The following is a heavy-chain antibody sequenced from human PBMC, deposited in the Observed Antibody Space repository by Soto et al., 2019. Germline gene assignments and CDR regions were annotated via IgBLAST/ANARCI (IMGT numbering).Heavy chain of an antibody. CDR1: EYTFTDYY. V-gene: IGHV1-2*02. CDR3: ATYRNPYSSPTRAFEI. D-gene: IGHD6-13*01. CDR2: INPNSGGT. Sequence: GASVKVSCKASEYTFTDYYMHWVRQAPGQGLERMGWINPNSGGTSSAQNFQRRVTMTRDTSISTAYMELSGLRSDDTAVYYCATYRNPYSSPTRAFEIWGQGTMVTVSS. J-gene: IGHJ3*02.